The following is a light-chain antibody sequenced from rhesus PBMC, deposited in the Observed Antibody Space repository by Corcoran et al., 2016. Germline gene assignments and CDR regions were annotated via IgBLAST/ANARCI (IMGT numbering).Light chain of an antibody. CDR3: QQYHNWNT. CDR2: GAS. Sequence: EIVMTQSLATLSLSPGERATLSCRASQSVSSYGAWYQQKPEQAPRLLIYGASSRATGIPDRFSGSGSGTDFPLIISSLEPEDVGVYYCQQYHNWNTFGPGTKLDIK. V-gene: IGKV3S9*01. CDR1: QSVSSY. J-gene: IGKJ3*01.